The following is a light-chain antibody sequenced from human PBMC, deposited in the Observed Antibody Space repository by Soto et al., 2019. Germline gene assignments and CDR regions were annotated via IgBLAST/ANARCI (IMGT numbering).Light chain of an antibody. V-gene: IGKV3-15*01. J-gene: IGKJ1*01. CDR2: GVS. CDR3: LEYNNWPRWT. Sequence: EIVLTQSPGTLSLSPGERATLSCRASQSVSSDLAWYQQQPGQAPRLLIYGVSTRATGIPARFSGSGSGTDFTLTISSLQSEDFAVYYCLEYNNWPRWTFGQGTKVDSK. CDR1: QSVSSD.